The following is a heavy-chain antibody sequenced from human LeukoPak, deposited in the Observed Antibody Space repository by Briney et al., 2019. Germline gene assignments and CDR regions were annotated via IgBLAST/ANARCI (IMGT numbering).Heavy chain of an antibody. D-gene: IGHD2-15*01. V-gene: IGHV7-4-1*02. CDR2: INTNTGNP. Sequence: GASVKVSCKASGYIFSVYAVIWVRQAPGQGLELMGWINTNTGNPTYAQGFTGRFVFSLDTSVSTAYLQISSLKAEDTAVYYCARAGGYCGRISCPYYFDYWGQGSLVAVSS. CDR3: ARAGGYCGRISCPYYFDY. CDR1: GYIFSVYA. J-gene: IGHJ4*02.